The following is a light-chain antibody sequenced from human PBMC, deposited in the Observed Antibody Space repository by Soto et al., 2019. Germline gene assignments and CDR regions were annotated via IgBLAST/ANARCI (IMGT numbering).Light chain of an antibody. CDR1: QSVSTY. CDR3: QQRTSWPLT. V-gene: IGKV3-11*02. Sequence: EIVLTQSPATLSLSPGERATLSCRASQSVSTYLAWYQQKPGQAPRLLIYDASNRATGIPARFSGSGSGRDFTLTISSLEPEDFAVYYCQQRTSWPLTFGGGTKVEIK. J-gene: IGKJ4*01. CDR2: DAS.